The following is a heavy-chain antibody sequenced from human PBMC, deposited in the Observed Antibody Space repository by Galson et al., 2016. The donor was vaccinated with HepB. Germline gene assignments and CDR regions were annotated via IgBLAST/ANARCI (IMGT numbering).Heavy chain of an antibody. D-gene: IGHD1-26*01. CDR2: INTGKGNT. V-gene: IGHV1-3*04. CDR1: GYTFTNHA. Sequence: SVKVSCKASGYTFTNHAMHWVRQAPGQSLEWMGWINTGKGNTKYSQKFQDRVTITRDTSASTGYMELSNLRSEDTAVYFCARLSTSGTYFGYWGQGFLVTVSS. J-gene: IGHJ4*02. CDR3: ARLSTSGTYFGY.